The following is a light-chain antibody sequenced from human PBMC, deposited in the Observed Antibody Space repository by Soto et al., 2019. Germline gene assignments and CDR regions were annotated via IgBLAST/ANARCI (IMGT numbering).Light chain of an antibody. Sequence: EIVLTQSPGTLSSSPVERATLSCRASQSVSNTYLAWYQQKPGQAPRLLIYAASSGATGIPDRFSGSGSGTDFTLTINRLEPDDFATYYCQQYNSYWTFGQGTKVDIK. CDR3: QQYNSYWT. V-gene: IGKV3-20*01. J-gene: IGKJ1*01. CDR1: QSVSNTY. CDR2: AAS.